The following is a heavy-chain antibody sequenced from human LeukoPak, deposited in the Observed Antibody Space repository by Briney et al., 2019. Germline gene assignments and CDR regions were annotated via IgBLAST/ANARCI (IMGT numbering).Heavy chain of an antibody. J-gene: IGHJ5*02. V-gene: IGHV3-15*01. D-gene: IGHD3-3*01. CDR2: IKSKTDGGTT. CDR1: GFTFSNAW. CDR3: TTDGPYDFWSGFDWFDP. Sequence: GGSLRLSCAASGFTFSNAWMSWVRQAPGKGLEWVGRIKSKTDGGTTDYAAPVKGRFTISRDDSKNTLYLQMNSLKTEDPAVYYCTTDGPYDFWSGFDWFDPWGQGTLVTVSS.